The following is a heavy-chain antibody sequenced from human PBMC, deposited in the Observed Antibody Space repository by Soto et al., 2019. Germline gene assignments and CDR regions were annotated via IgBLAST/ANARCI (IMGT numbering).Heavy chain of an antibody. Sequence: SETLSLTCAVYGGSFSGYYWSWIRQSPGKGLEWIGEINHSGSTNYNPTLKSRVVISVDTSKNQFSLTLSSVTAADTAVYYCARGITVTGPFSSFDYWGQGTLVTVSS. CDR1: GGSFSGYY. CDR2: INHSGST. J-gene: IGHJ4*02. CDR3: ARGITVTGPFSSFDY. D-gene: IGHD4-4*01. V-gene: IGHV4-34*01.